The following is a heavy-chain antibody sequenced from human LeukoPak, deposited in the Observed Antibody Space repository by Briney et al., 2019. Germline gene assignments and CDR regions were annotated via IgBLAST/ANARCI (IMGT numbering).Heavy chain of an antibody. CDR2: IYPSDSDI. J-gene: IGHJ4*02. D-gene: IGHD1-26*01. V-gene: IGHV5-51*01. CDR1: GYSFTTNW. CDR3: ARLSPGVGATAEY. Sequence: GESLKISCKGSGYSFTTNWIGWARQMPGKGLEWMGIIYPSDSDIRYNPPFQGQVTISADKSISTASLQWRSLKASDTAIYYCARLSPGVGATAEYWGQGTLVTVSS.